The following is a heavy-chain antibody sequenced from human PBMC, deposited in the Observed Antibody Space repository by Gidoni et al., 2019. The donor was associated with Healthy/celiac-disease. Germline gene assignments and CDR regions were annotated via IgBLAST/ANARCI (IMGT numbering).Heavy chain of an antibody. D-gene: IGHD3-9*01. Sequence: EVQLVESGGGLVKPGGSLRLSCAASGFTFSSYRMNWVRQAPGKGLEWFSSISSSSSYIYYADSVKGRSTISRDNAKNSLYLQMNSLRAEDTAVYYCAGDTYYDILTGYYYYGMDVWGQGTTVTVSS. CDR1: GFTFSSYR. J-gene: IGHJ6*02. V-gene: IGHV3-21*01. CDR2: ISSSSSYI. CDR3: AGDTYYDILTGYYYYGMDV.